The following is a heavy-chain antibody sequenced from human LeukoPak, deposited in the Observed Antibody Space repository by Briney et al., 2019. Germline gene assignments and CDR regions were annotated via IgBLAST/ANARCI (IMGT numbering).Heavy chain of an antibody. CDR2: INPNSGGT. V-gene: IGHV1-2*02. CDR1: GYTFTGYY. Sequence: GASVKVSCKASGYTFTGYYMHWVRQAPGQGLEWMGWINPNSGGTSYAQKFQGRVTMTRDTSISTAYMELSRLRSDDTAVYYCARDRPLYGDYYFDYWGQGTLVTVSS. CDR3: ARDRPLYGDYYFDY. D-gene: IGHD4-17*01. J-gene: IGHJ4*02.